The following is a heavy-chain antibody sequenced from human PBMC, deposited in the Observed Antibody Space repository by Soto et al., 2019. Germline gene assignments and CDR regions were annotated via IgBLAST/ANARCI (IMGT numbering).Heavy chain of an antibody. CDR2: INPSGGST. CDR3: AWEGALGSDAFDI. D-gene: IGHD7-27*01. Sequence: QVQLVQSGAEVKKPGASVKVSCKASGYTFTSYYMHWVRQAPGQGLEWMGIINPSGGSTSYAQKFQGRVTMTRDTSTNTVYMELSSLRSEDPAVYYRAWEGALGSDAFDIWGQGTMVTVSS. CDR1: GYTFTSYY. J-gene: IGHJ3*02. V-gene: IGHV1-46*03.